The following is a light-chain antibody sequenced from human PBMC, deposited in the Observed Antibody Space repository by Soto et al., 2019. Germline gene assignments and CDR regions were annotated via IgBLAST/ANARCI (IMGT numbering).Light chain of an antibody. J-gene: IGLJ2*01. CDR3: SSYTTSNTLV. CDR2: DVS. V-gene: IGLV2-14*01. Sequence: QSALTQPASVSGSPGQSITISCTGTSGDIGGYNYVSWYQQHPGKAPKLMIYDVSDRPSGVSNRFSGSKSGNTASLTISGLRSEDGAYYYCSSYTTSNTLVFGGGTKVTVL. CDR1: SGDIGGYNY.